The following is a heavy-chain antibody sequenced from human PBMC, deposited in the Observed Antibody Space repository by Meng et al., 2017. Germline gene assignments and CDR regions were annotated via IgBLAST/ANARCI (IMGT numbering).Heavy chain of an antibody. CDR3: ATDDYGDYGAFDY. J-gene: IGHJ4*02. D-gene: IGHD4-17*01. CDR1: GFIVSSNY. V-gene: IGHV3-66*02. Sequence: SLKISWASSGFIVSSNYMSWVRQAPGKRLEWVSVIYCGGSTYYADSVKGRFTISRDNSKNTLYLQMNSLRTEDTAVYYCATDDYGDYGAFDYWGQGTLVTVSA. CDR2: IYCGGST.